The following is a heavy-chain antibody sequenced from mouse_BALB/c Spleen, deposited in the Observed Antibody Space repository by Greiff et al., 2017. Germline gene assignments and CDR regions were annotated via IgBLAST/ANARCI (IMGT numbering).Heavy chain of an antibody. V-gene: IGHV5-6-4*01. CDR1: GFTFSSYT. CDR2: ISSGGSYT. D-gene: IGHD2-13*01. Sequence: EVKLMESGGGLVKPGGSLKLSCAASGFTFSSYTMSWVRQTPEKRLEWVATISSGGSYTYYPDSVKGRFTISRDNAKNTLYLQMSSLKSEDTAMYYCTREGGLFAYWGQGTLVTVSA. CDR3: TREGGLFAY. J-gene: IGHJ3*01.